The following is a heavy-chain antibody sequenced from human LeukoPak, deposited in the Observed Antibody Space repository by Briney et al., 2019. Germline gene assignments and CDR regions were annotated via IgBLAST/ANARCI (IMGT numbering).Heavy chain of an antibody. D-gene: IGHD3-16*01. J-gene: IGHJ6*04. Sequence: GGSLRLSCAASGFTFSSYTMNWVRQPPGKGLEWVSNIGTSSTTIYYADSVQGRFTIPRDNAENSRYLQMNSLRAEDTAVYYCVRESSVWVGPGIGRPLDVWGKGTAVTVSS. CDR1: GFTFSSYT. CDR2: IGTSSTTI. CDR3: VRESSVWVGPGIGRPLDV. V-gene: IGHV3-48*04.